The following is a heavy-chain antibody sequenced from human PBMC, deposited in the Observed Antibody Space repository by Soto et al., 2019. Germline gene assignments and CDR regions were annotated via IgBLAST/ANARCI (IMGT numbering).Heavy chain of an antibody. V-gene: IGHV3-30*18. CDR2: VSHDGRNT. J-gene: IGHJ4*02. Sequence: VQLVESGGGVVQPGRSLRLSCAASGFTFSDYAMHWVRQAPGKGLEWVAVVSHDGRNTHYADPVKGRFTISRDSSKNAVSLEMTSLRAEDTAVYYCAKGGRQWLVTSDFNYWGQGALVTVSS. D-gene: IGHD6-19*01. CDR1: GFTFSDYA. CDR3: AKGGRQWLVTSDFNY.